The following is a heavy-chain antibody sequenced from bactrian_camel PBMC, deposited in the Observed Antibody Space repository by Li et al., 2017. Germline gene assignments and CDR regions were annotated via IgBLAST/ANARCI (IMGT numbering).Heavy chain of an antibody. CDR1: GFLFSDSD. J-gene: IGHJ7*01. Sequence: VQLVESGGGSVQTGGSLRLSCLVSGFLFSDSDYLVAWFRQAPGKEREGVASIARGGGSTYYADSVKGRFTISQDGSKSTVYLQMNSLKPEDTAMYYCAAARYAACSRIGDMAYSEGYYLGMDYWGTGTQVTVS. D-gene: IGHD2*01. V-gene: IGHV3S40*01. CDR2: IARGGGST.